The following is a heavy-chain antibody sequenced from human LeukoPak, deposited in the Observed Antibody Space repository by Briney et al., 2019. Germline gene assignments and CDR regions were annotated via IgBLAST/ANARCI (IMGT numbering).Heavy chain of an antibody. CDR3: AREAYDSSGYSLAGFDY. CDR1: GYTFTSYG. J-gene: IGHJ4*02. CDR2: ISAYNGNT. Sequence: GASVKVSCKASGYTFTSYGISWVRQAPGQGLEWMGWISAYNGNTNYAQKLQGRVTMTTDTSTSTAYMELRSLRSDDTAVYYRAREAYDSSGYSLAGFDYWGQGTLVTVSS. V-gene: IGHV1-18*01. D-gene: IGHD3-22*01.